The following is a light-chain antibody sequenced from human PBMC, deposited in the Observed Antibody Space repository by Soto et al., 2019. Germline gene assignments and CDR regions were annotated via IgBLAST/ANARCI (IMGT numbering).Light chain of an antibody. CDR1: SGHSSYA. Sequence: QSVLTQSPSASASLGASVKLTCTLSSGHSSYAIAWHQQQPDKGPRYLMKLNSDGSHTKGDGIPDRFSGSSSGAERYLTISSLQSEDEADYYCQTWGTGIRGVFGGGTQLTVL. CDR3: QTWGTGIRGV. CDR2: LNSDGSH. J-gene: IGLJ2*01. V-gene: IGLV4-69*01.